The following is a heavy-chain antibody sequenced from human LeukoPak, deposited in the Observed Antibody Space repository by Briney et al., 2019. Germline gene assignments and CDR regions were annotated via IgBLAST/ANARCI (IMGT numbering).Heavy chain of an antibody. J-gene: IGHJ4*02. Sequence: SVKVSCKASGSTFSSYAINWVRQAPGQGLEWMGRIIPIFGIANYAQKFQGRVTITADKSTSTAYMELSSLRSEDTAVYYCARWLGADCGGDCYDYWGQGTLVTVSS. CDR1: GSTFSSYA. CDR3: ARWLGADCGGDCYDY. CDR2: IIPIFGIA. V-gene: IGHV1-69*04. D-gene: IGHD2-21*01.